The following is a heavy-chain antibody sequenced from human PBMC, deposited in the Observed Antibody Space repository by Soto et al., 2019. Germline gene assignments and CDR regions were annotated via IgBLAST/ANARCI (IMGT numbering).Heavy chain of an antibody. CDR3: ARHGTRGYGLDV. V-gene: IGHV3-33*01. J-gene: IGHJ6*02. Sequence: QVQLVESGGGVVQPGRSLRLSCAASGFTFSSSGMHWVRQAPGKGLEWVAIIWFDGSDTYYADSVKGRFTISRDNSKNTLFLQMDSLRADDTALYYCARHGTRGYGLDVWGHGTTVTVSS. D-gene: IGHD3-10*01. CDR1: GFTFSSSG. CDR2: IWFDGSDT.